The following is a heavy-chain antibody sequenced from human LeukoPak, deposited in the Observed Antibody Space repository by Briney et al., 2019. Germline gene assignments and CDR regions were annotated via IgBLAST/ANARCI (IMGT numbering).Heavy chain of an antibody. V-gene: IGHV3-33*01. D-gene: IGHD4-17*01. CDR1: GFPFSRYG. Sequence: GGSLRLSCVASGFPFSRYGMHWIRQAPGKGLEGVAVVCFDGSKRNYAVSVKGGFTISRDDSKNMLYLQINSLRVEDTAIYYCARDPGVTTFYFDSWGQGALVTVSS. CDR2: VCFDGSKR. J-gene: IGHJ4*02. CDR3: ARDPGVTTFYFDS.